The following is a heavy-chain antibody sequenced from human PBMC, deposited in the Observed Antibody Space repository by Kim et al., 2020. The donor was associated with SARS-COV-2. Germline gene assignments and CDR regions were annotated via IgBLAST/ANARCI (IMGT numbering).Heavy chain of an antibody. J-gene: IGHJ4*02. D-gene: IGHD6-19*01. V-gene: IGHV3-74*01. CDR3: ARDHDGIRAVADY. Sequence: SGDSVTGRFTISRDNAKNTLYLQMNRLSAEDTAVYYCARDHDGIRAVADYWGQGTLVTVSS.